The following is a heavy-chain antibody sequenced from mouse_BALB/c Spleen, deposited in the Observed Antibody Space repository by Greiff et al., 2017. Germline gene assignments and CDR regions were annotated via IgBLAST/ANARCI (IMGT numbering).Heavy chain of an antibody. V-gene: IGHV2-3*01. D-gene: IGHD1-1*01. CDR2: IWGDGST. CDR1: GFSLTSYG. J-gene: IGHJ2*01. CDR3: ATTKAFIPLGY. Sequence: HVKLVESGPGLVAPSQSLSITCTVSGFSLTSYGVSWVRQPPGKGLEWLGVIWGDGSTNYHSALISRLSISKDNSKSQVFLKLNSLQTDDTATYYCATTKAFIPLGYWGQGTTLTVSS.